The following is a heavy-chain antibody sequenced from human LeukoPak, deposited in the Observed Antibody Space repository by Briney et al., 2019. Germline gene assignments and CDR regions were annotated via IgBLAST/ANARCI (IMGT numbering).Heavy chain of an antibody. CDR2: IYYSGST. CDR3: AAYDILTGYYFDY. J-gene: IGHJ4*02. Sequence: SETLSLTCTVSGGSISGYYWSWIRQPQGKGLEWIGYIYYSGSTNYNPSLKSRVTISVDTSKNQFSLKLSSVTAAVSVVYYCAAYDILTGYYFDYWGQGTLVTVSS. V-gene: IGHV4-59*01. CDR1: GGSISGYY. D-gene: IGHD3-9*01.